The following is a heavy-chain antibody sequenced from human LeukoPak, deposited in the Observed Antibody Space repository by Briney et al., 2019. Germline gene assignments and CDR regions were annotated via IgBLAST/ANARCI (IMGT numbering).Heavy chain of an antibody. J-gene: IGHJ4*02. CDR1: GFTFSSYA. CDR3: AREDYGDYDY. CDR2: ISYDGSNK. V-gene: IGHV3-30-3*01. Sequence: GGSLRLSCAASGFTFSSYAMHRVRQAPGKGLEWVAVISYDGSNKYYADSVKGRFTISRDNSKNTLYLQMNSLRAEDTAVYYCAREDYGDYDYWGQGTLVTVSS. D-gene: IGHD4-17*01.